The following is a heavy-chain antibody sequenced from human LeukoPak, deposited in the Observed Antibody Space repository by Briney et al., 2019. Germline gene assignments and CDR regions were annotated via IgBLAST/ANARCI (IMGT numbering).Heavy chain of an antibody. CDR3: AKDTRTYSSSWYIDY. CDR2: ISWNSGSI. D-gene: IGHD6-13*01. CDR1: GFTFDDYA. J-gene: IGHJ4*02. V-gene: IGHV3-9*01. Sequence: PGRSLRLSCAASGFTFDDYAMHWVRHAPGKGLEWVSGISWNSGSIGYADSVKGRFTISRDNAKNSLYLQMNSLRAEDTALYYCAKDTRTYSSSWYIDYWGQGTLVTVSS.